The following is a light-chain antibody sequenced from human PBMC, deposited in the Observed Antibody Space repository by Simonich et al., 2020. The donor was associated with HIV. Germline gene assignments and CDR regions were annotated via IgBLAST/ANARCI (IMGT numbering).Light chain of an antibody. CDR1: QGVLYSSSNKND. CDR3: QQYYSIPYT. Sequence: DIVMTQSPDSLAVSLGERATINCKSSQGVLYSSSNKNDLAWYQQKPGQPPKLLIYWASTRESGVPDRFSGSGSGTVFTLTISSLQAEDVAVYYCQQYYSIPYTFGQGTKLEIK. CDR2: WAS. J-gene: IGKJ2*01. V-gene: IGKV4-1*01.